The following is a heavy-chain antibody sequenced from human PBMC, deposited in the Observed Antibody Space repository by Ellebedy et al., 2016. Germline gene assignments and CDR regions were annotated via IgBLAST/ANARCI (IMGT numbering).Heavy chain of an antibody. CDR3: ARLHNVGRGFDY. CDR2: IYYSGST. J-gene: IGHJ4*02. Sequence: SETLSLTCTVSGGSISSYYWSWIRQPPGKGLEWIGYIYYSGSTNYNPSLKSRVTISVDTSKIQFSLKLSSVTAADTAVYYCARLHNVGRGFDYWGQGTLVTVSS. D-gene: IGHD2-15*01. V-gene: IGHV4-59*08. CDR1: GGSISSYY.